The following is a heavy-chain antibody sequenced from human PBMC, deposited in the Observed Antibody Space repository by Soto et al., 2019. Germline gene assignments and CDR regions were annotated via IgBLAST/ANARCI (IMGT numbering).Heavy chain of an antibody. J-gene: IGHJ6*03. CDR3: ARGGELGYCTNGVCTKQYYYYYYMDV. Sequence: SVKVSCKASGGTFSSYTISWVRQAPGQGLEWMGRIIPILGIANYAQKFQGRVTITADKSTSTAYMELSSLRSEDTAVYYCARGGELGYCTNGVCTKQYYYYYYMDVRGKGTTVTVPS. CDR2: IIPILGIA. CDR1: GGTFSSYT. V-gene: IGHV1-69*02. D-gene: IGHD2-8*01.